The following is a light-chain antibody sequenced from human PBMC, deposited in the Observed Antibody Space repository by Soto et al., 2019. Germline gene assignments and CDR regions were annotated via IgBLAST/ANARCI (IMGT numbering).Light chain of an antibody. V-gene: IGKV1-5*03. CDR1: QTISTL. CDR3: KQYSTYPWT. CDR2: KAS. J-gene: IGKJ1*01. Sequence: DIQMTQSPSTLSASVGDRVTITCRASQTISTLMAWYQQRPGKAPNLLIYKASSLESGVPSRFSGSGSGTEFTLTISSLQPDDFATDFCKQYSTYPWTFGQGTKVEVK.